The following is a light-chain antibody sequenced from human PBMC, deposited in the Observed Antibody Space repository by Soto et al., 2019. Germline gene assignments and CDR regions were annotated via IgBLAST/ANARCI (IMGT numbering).Light chain of an antibody. Sequence: QSALTQPPSASGSPGQSVTISCTGTSNDIGGYKYDSWYQQHPGKAPKLMLYEVSKRPSGVPDRCSGSKSGNTASLTVSGLQAEDEADYYCSSYTGSANLVFGGGTTLTVL. CDR2: EVS. V-gene: IGLV2-8*01. J-gene: IGLJ3*02. CDR3: SSYTGSANLV. CDR1: SNDIGGYKY.